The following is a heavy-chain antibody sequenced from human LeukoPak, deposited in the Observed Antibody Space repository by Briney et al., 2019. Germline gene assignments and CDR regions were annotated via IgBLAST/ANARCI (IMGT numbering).Heavy chain of an antibody. V-gene: IGHV3-53*01. CDR2: IYSGGST. J-gene: IGHJ3*02. D-gene: IGHD3-22*01. CDR1: GFTVSSNY. Sequence: GGSLRLSCAASGFTVSSNYMSWVRQAPGKGLEWVSIIYSGGSTYYADSVKGRFTISRDNSKNTLYLQMNSLRAEDTAVYYCARGYYYDSSAYYSDAFDIWGQGTLVTVSS. CDR3: ARGYYYDSSAYYSDAFDI.